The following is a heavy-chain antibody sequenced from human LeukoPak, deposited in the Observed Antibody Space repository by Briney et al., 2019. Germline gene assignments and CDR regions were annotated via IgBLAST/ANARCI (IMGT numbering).Heavy chain of an antibody. CDR2: FDPEDGET. Sequence: GASVKVSCKVSGYTLTELSMHWVRQAPGKGLEWMGGFDPEDGETIYAQKFQGRVTMTEDTSTDTAYMELSSLRSEDTAVYYCATDVFPPSQRWLQGFEGDYWGQGTLSPSPQ. J-gene: IGHJ4*02. CDR3: ATDVFPPSQRWLQGFEGDY. V-gene: IGHV1-24*01. CDR1: GYTLTELS. D-gene: IGHD5-24*01.